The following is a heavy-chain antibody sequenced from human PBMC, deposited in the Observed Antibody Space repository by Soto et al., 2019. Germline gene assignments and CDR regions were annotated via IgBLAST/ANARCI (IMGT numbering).Heavy chain of an antibody. D-gene: IGHD6-13*01. V-gene: IGHV1-69*08. CDR1: GGTFSSYT. J-gene: IGHJ6*02. CDR2: ISPILGIA. CDR3: AREGIAAAGNYGMDV. Sequence: QVQLVQSGAEVKKPGSSVKVSCKASGGTFSSYTISWVRQAPGQGLEWMGRISPILGIANYAQKFQGRVTITADKSTSTAYMELSSLRSEDTAVYYCAREGIAAAGNYGMDVWGQGTTVTVSS.